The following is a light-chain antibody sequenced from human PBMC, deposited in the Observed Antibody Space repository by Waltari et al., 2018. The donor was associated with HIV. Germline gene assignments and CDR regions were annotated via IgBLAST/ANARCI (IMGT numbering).Light chain of an antibody. CDR2: GGS. CDR1: SSAIGGYDY. Sequence: QSALTQPASVSGSPGQSITISCTGTSSAIGGYDYVSWYQQHPGKAPKLLIYGGSSLPSGVSNRCSGSRSGNTASLTISGLQADDEAHYYCSAYTTYSPLAVFGGGTKLTVL. J-gene: IGLJ2*01. V-gene: IGLV2-14*01. CDR3: SAYTTYSPLAV.